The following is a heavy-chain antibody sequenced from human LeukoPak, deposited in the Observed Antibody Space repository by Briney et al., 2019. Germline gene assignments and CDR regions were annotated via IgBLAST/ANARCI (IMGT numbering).Heavy chain of an antibody. CDR3: ATALRYYDILTGRPNWFDP. CDR1: GYTLTELS. D-gene: IGHD3-9*01. CDR2: FDPEDGET. J-gene: IGHJ5*02. V-gene: IGHV1-24*01. Sequence: ASVKVSCKVSGYTLTELSMHWVRQAPGKGLEWMGGFDPEDGETIYAQKFQGRVTMTEDTSTDTAYMELSSLRSEDTAVYYCATALRYYDILTGRPNWFDPRGKGTLVTVSS.